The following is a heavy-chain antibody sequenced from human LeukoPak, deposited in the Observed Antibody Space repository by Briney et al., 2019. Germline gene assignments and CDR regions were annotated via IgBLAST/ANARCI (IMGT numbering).Heavy chain of an antibody. CDR3: ARDPANYARAPEYFQH. J-gene: IGHJ1*01. D-gene: IGHD1-7*01. Sequence: ASVKVSCKASGYTFTSYDINWVRQATGQGLEWMGWMNPNSGNTGYAQKFQGRVTMTRNTSISTAYMELSSLRSDDTAVYYCARDPANYARAPEYFQHWGQGTLVTVSS. CDR2: MNPNSGNT. V-gene: IGHV1-8*01. CDR1: GYTFTSYD.